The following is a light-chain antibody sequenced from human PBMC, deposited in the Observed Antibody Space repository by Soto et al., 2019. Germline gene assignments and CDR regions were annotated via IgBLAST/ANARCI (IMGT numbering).Light chain of an antibody. CDR3: QTWGTGIVI. CDR2: LNRDGSH. Sequence: QPVLTQSPSASASLGASVKLTCTLSSGHSNYAIAWHQQQPEKGPRYLMKLNRDGSHSKGDGIPNRSSGSRSGAERYLTISSLQSEDEADYYCQTWGTGIVIFGGGTKLTVL. CDR1: SGHSNYA. V-gene: IGLV4-69*01. J-gene: IGLJ2*01.